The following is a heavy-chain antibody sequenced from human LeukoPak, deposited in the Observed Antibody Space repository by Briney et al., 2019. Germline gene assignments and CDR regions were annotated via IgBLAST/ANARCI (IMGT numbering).Heavy chain of an antibody. V-gene: IGHV3-72*01. J-gene: IGHJ4*02. Sequence: GRSLRLSCAASGFTFSSYGMHWVRQAPGKGLEWVGRIRIKANNYTTTYAASVKGRFTISRDNAKNSLYLQMNSLRADDTAVYYCARDTLGEGEDANYAVYYFDYWGQGTVVTVSS. CDR3: ARDTLGEGEDANYAVYYFDY. CDR2: IRIKANNYTT. CDR1: GFTFSSYG. D-gene: IGHD4/OR15-4a*01.